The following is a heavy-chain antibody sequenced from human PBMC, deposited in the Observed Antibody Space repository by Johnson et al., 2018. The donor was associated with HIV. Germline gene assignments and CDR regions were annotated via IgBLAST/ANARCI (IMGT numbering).Heavy chain of an antibody. CDR1: GFTFSSYG. Sequence: QVQLVESGGGVVQPGRSLRLSCAASGFTFSSYGMHWVRQAPGKGLEWVTFIRYDGSNKYYVDSVKGRFTISRDNSKNTLYLQMNSLRAEDTAVYYCAKDRRDGYNYGGGAFDIWGQGTMVTVSS. V-gene: IGHV3-30*02. J-gene: IGHJ3*02. D-gene: IGHD5-24*01. CDR2: IRYDGSNK. CDR3: AKDRRDGYNYGGGAFDI.